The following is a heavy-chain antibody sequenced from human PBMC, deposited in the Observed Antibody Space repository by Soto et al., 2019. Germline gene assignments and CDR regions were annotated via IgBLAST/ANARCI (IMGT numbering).Heavy chain of an antibody. V-gene: IGHV1-69*02. J-gene: IGHJ6*03. D-gene: IGHD5-12*01. Sequence: ASVKVSCKASGGTFSSYTISWVRQAPGQGLEWMGRIIPILGIANYAQKFQGRVTITADKSTSTAYMELSSLRSEDTAVYYCARGVVATIYYMDVWGKGTTVTVSS. CDR1: GGTFSSYT. CDR3: ARGVVATIYYMDV. CDR2: IIPILGIA.